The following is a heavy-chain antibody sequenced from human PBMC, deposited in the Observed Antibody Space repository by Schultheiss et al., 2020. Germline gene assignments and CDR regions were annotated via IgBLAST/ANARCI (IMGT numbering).Heavy chain of an antibody. J-gene: IGHJ5*02. D-gene: IGHD3-10*01. V-gene: IGHV4-39*01. CDR2: IYYSGST. Sequence: SETLSLTCTVSGGSISSSSYYWGWIRQPPGKGLEWIGSIYYSGSTYYNPSLKSRVTISVDTSKNQFSLKLSSVTAADTAVYYCARVRAARQVRSFNWFDPWGQGTLVTVSS. CDR1: GGSISSSSYY. CDR3: ARVRAARQVRSFNWFDP.